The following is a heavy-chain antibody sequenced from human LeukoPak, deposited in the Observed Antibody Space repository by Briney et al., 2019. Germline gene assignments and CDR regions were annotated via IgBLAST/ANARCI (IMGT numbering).Heavy chain of an antibody. CDR3: ASPPEWEPTYFDY. Sequence: GGSLRLSCAASGFTFSSYAMHWVRQAPGKGLEWVADISYDGSNKYYADSVKGRFTISRDNSKNTLYLQMNSLRAEDAAVYYCASPPEWEPTYFDYWGQGTLVTVSS. J-gene: IGHJ4*02. D-gene: IGHD1-26*01. CDR1: GFTFSSYA. V-gene: IGHV3-30-3*01. CDR2: ISYDGSNK.